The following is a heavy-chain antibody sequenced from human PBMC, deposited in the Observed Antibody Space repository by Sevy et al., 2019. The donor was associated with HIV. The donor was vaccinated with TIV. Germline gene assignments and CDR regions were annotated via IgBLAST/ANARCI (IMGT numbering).Heavy chain of an antibody. CDR2: ISSTSYTI. V-gene: IGHV3-48*01. CDR3: ARAVRSGQLLSGMDV. Sequence: GGSLRLSCGVSGFTFSSYSMNWVRQAPGKGLEWVSYISSTSYTIYYADSMNGRFTIYRDNAKNSVHLQMNSLRAEDTAVYYCARAVRSGQLLSGMDVWGQGTTVTVSS. J-gene: IGHJ6*02. CDR1: GFTFSSYS. D-gene: IGHD2-2*01.